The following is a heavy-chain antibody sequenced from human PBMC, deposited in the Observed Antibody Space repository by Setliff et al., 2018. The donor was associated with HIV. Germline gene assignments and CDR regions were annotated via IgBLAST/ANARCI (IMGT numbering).Heavy chain of an antibody. V-gene: IGHV1-3*01. J-gene: IGHJ4*02. D-gene: IGHD4-4*01. CDR3: ARVATVSHPGDYLDY. CDR1: GYTFSTYD. CDR2: INAGNGNT. Sequence: ASVKVSCKASGYTFSTYDFNWVRQAAGQGLEWMGWINAGNGNTKLSQKFQGRVTITRDTSASTAYMELSSLRSEDTAVYYCARVATVSHPGDYLDYWGQGTLVTVSS.